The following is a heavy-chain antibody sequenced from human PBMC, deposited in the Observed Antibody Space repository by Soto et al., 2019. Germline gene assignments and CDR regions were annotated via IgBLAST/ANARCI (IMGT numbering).Heavy chain of an antibody. CDR2: IYYSGST. D-gene: IGHD3-9*01. Sequence: SETLSLTCTVSDGSISSYYWSWIRQPPGKGLEWIGYIYYSGSTNYNPSLKSRVTISVDTSKNQFSLKLSSVTAADTAVYYCATGDILTGYYPFDYWGQGTLVTVSS. V-gene: IGHV4-59*01. CDR3: ATGDILTGYYPFDY. J-gene: IGHJ4*02. CDR1: DGSISSYY.